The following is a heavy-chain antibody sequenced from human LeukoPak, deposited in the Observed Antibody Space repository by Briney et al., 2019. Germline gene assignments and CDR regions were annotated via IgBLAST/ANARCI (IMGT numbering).Heavy chain of an antibody. D-gene: IGHD3-22*01. V-gene: IGHV4-39*01. CDR2: IHHSENT. CDR1: GGSVNRGSFY. Sequence: PSETLSLTCTVSGGSVNRGSFYWAWVRQPPGKGLEWIGGIHHSENTYYNPSLKSRITISIDTSQNQFSLNLSSVTATDRAVYYCARHEGSYYDKSGYTFDRWGQGTLVIVSS. CDR3: ARHEGSYYDKSGYTFDR. J-gene: IGHJ4*02.